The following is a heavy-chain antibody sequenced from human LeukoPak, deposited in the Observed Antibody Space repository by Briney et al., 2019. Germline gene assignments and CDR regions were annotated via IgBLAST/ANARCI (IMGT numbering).Heavy chain of an antibody. CDR1: GFTFSSYS. CDR2: ISSSSSTI. CDR3: ARDRPPGGYYMDV. V-gene: IGHV3-48*01. Sequence: GGSLRLSCAASGFTFSSYSMNWVRQAPGKGPEWVSYISSSSSTIYYADSVKGRFTISRDNAKNSLYLQMNSLRAEDTAVYYCARDRPPGGYYMDVWGKGTTVTVSS. J-gene: IGHJ6*03. D-gene: IGHD3-10*01.